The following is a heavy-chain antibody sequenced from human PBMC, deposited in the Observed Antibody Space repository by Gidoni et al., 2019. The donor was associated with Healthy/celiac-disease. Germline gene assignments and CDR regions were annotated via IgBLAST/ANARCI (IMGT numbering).Heavy chain of an antibody. V-gene: IGHV3-21*01. CDR2: ISSSSSYI. CDR3: ARTYCSGGSCYSRYGMDV. J-gene: IGHJ6*02. D-gene: IGHD2-15*01. CDR1: GFTFISYS. Sequence: EVQLVESGGGLVQPGGSLRLSCAASGFTFISYSMNWVRQAPGTGLEWVSSISSSSSYIYYADSVKGRFTISRDNAKNSLYLQMNSLRAEDTAVYYCARTYCSGGSCYSRYGMDVWGQGTTVTVSS.